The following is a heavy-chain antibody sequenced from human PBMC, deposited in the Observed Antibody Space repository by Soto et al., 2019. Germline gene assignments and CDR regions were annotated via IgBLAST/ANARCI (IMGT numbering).Heavy chain of an antibody. CDR3: ARSVITFGGVIVYGMDV. J-gene: IGHJ6*02. V-gene: IGHV4-4*02. CDR2: IYHSGST. D-gene: IGHD3-16*02. Sequence: PSETLSLTCAVSGGSISSSNWWSWVRQPPGKGLEWIGEIYHSGSTNYNPSLKSRVTISVDKSKNQFSLKLSSVTAADTAVYYCARSVITFGGVIVYGMDVWGQGTTVTVSS. CDR1: GGSISSSNW.